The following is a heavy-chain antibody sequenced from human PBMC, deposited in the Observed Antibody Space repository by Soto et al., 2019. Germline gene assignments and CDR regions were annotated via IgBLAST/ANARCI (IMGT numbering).Heavy chain of an antibody. CDR3: ARHWGFGTGYDFDF. CDR1: GGTFSTYA. D-gene: IGHD3-9*01. CDR2: IIPVFVTP. J-gene: IGHJ4*02. Sequence: QVQLVQSGAEVKKPGSSVKVSCKASGGTFSTYAISWVRQAPGQGLEWMGGIIPVFVTPKYAQKLQGRVTITADESASTVYLELSSLRSEDTAVYYCARHWGFGTGYDFDFWGQGTLVTVSS. V-gene: IGHV1-69*01.